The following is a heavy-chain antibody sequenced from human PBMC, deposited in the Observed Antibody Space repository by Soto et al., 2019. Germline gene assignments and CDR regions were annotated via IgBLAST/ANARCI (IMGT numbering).Heavy chain of an antibody. CDR2: ISYDGSNK. CDR3: AKHWGTTVTTNDAFDI. CDR1: GFTFSSYG. V-gene: IGHV3-30*18. D-gene: IGHD4-17*01. Sequence: QVQLVESGGGVVQPGRSLRLSCAASGFTFSSYGMHWVRQAPGKGLEWVAVISYDGSNKYYADSVKGRFTISRDNSKNTLYLQMNSLRAEDTAVYYCAKHWGTTVTTNDAFDIWGQGTMVTVSS. J-gene: IGHJ3*02.